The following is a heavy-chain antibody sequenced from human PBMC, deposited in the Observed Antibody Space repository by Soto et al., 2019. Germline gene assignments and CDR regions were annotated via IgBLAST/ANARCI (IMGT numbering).Heavy chain of an antibody. CDR2: IYPGDSNT. Sequence: EVQLVQSGAEVKKPGESLKISCKGSGYSFTNYWIGWVRQMPGKGLEWMGIIYPGDSNTRYSPSFQGQVAISADTSINTAYLQWSSRKASDTAMDYCARQNQGGYYYYGMDVWGQGTTVTVSS. CDR1: GYSFTNYW. V-gene: IGHV5-51*01. J-gene: IGHJ6*02. CDR3: ARQNQGGYYYYGMDV. D-gene: IGHD2-2*01.